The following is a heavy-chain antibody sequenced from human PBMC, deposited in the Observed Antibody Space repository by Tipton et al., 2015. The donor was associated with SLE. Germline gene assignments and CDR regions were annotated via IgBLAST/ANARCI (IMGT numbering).Heavy chain of an antibody. D-gene: IGHD1-26*01. CDR1: GFTFSRYD. J-gene: IGHJ2*01. CDR2: ISVSGDTT. Sequence: GSLRLSCAASGFTFSRYDMHWVRQAPGKGLEYVSKISVSGDTTYYANSLKGRSTISRDNSKDTVYLQMNSLRAEDTAVYYCARARGVLGGSGWYFELWGRGTLVTVSS. V-gene: IGHV3-64*01. CDR3: ARARGVLGGSGWYFEL.